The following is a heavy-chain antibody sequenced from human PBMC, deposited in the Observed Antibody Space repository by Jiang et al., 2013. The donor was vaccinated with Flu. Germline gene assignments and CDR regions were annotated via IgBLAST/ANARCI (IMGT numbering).Heavy chain of an antibody. D-gene: IGHD3-16*02. CDR2: ILYSGSA. CDR1: GGSVSSDLYY. CDR3: ARVCLRGNRHNGMDV. J-gene: IGHJ6*02. V-gene: IGHV4-61*01. Sequence: GSGLVKPSETLSLTCTVSGGSVSSDLYYWNWIRQSPGRGLEWIGNILYSGSANYNPALKSRDTISIDTSKNQFSLKLTSVTAEDTAVYYCARVCLRGNRHNGMDVWGQGTTV.